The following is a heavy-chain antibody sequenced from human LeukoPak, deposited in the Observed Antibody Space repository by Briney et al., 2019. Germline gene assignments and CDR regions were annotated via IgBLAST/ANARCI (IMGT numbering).Heavy chain of an antibody. CDR3: AREGVAAAGDLDY. CDR2: MNPNSGNT. CDR1: GYTFTSYD. Sequence: ASVKVSCKASGYTFTSYDTNWVRQATGQGLEWMGWMNPNSGNTGYAQKFQGRVTITRNTSISTAYMELSSLRSEDTAVYYCAREGVAAAGDLDYWGQGTLVTVSS. V-gene: IGHV1-8*03. D-gene: IGHD6-13*01. J-gene: IGHJ4*02.